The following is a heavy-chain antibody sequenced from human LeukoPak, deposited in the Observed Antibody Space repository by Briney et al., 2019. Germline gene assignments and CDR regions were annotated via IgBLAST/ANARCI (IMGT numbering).Heavy chain of an antibody. CDR1: GGTFSSYA. D-gene: IGHD2-2*01. CDR2: IIPIFGTA. CDR3: ARVSPAIEAFDI. V-gene: IGHV1-69*05. J-gene: IGHJ3*02. Sequence: SVKVSCKASGGTFSSYAVSWVRQAPGQGLEWMGRIIPIFGTANYAQKFQGRVTITTDESTSTAYMELSSLRSEDTAVYYCARVSPAIEAFDIWGQGTMVTVSS.